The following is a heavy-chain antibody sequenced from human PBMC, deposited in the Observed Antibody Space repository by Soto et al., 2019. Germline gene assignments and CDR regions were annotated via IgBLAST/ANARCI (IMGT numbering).Heavy chain of an antibody. Sequence: PSETLSLPCVVTRASANSGGYSWTWIRQPPGKALEWIGFIFDTEATYYNPALKSRVTISVERSKNQFSLRLTSVTAADTAVYYCARERRYCSGGTCSDGLDVWGQGTTVTVSS. J-gene: IGHJ6*02. CDR1: RASANSGGYS. CDR2: IFDTEAT. D-gene: IGHD2-15*01. V-gene: IGHV4-30-2*01. CDR3: ARERRYCSGGTCSDGLDV.